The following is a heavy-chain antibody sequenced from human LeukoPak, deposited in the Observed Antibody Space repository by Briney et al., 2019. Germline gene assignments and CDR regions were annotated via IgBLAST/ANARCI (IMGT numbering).Heavy chain of an antibody. CDR2: IYYSGST. V-gene: IGHV4-59*01. CDR3: ARAGRGLRLGELSLYDY. CDR1: GGSISSYY. D-gene: IGHD3-16*02. J-gene: IGHJ4*02. Sequence: SETLSLTCTVSGGSISSYYWSWIRQPPGKGLEWIGYIYYSGSTNYNPSLKSRVTISVDTSKNQFSLKLSSVTAADTAVYYCARAGRGLRLGELSLYDYWGQGTLVTVSS.